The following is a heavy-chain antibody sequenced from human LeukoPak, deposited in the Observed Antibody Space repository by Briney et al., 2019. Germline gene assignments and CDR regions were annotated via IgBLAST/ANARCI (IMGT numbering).Heavy chain of an antibody. CDR1: GGTISSSGYS. CDR3: ARRVTGDLRRFDY. CDR2: INYSGST. V-gene: IGHV4-39*01. J-gene: IGHJ4*02. D-gene: IGHD7-27*01. Sequence: PSETLSFNCTDTGGTISSSGYSWGQISQPPRKSLAWIGNINYSGSTYYNPSLKSRVTISVDTSKNQFSLKVTSVTAVDTAVYFCARRVTGDLRRFDYWGQGTLVTVSS.